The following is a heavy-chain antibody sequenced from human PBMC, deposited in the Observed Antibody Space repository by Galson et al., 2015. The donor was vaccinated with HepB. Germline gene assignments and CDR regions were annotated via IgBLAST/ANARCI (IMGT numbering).Heavy chain of an antibody. J-gene: IGHJ4*02. Sequence: SVKVSCKASGYTFTGYYMHWVRQAPGQGLEWMGRINPNSGGTNYAQKFQGRVTMTRDTSISTAYMELSSLTSDDTAFYFCASPGRDTANRFVNYWGQGTLVTASS. CDR3: ASPGRDTANRFVNY. D-gene: IGHD5-18*01. CDR2: INPNSGGT. V-gene: IGHV1-2*06. CDR1: GYTFTGYY.